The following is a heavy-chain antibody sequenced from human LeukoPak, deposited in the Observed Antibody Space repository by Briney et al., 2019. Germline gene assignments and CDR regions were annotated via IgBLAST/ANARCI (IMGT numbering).Heavy chain of an antibody. CDR1: GFTFSSYS. J-gene: IGHJ4*02. CDR3: ARGDYSSSLDF. V-gene: IGHV3-48*02. CDR2: IRSSGDMI. D-gene: IGHD6-6*01. Sequence: GGSLRLSCATSGFTFSSYSMNWVRQAPGKGLEWVSYIRSSGDMIYYADSVKGRFTISRDNAKKSVYLQMNSLRDEDTAVYYCARGDYSSSLDFWGQGTLVTVSS.